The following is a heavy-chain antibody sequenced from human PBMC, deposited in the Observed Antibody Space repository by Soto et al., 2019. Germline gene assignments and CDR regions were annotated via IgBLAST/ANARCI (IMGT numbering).Heavy chain of an antibody. Sequence: NPSETLSLTCTVSGGSITSSSYYWGWIRQPPGKGLEWIGSIYYSGSTYYNPSLKSRVSMSIDTSKNQFSLKLSSVTAADTAVYHCARQGAYFHESCGYEFDYWGQGTLVTVSS. CDR1: GGSITSSSYY. CDR2: IYYSGST. V-gene: IGHV4-39*01. D-gene: IGHD3-22*01. CDR3: ARQGAYFHESCGYEFDY. J-gene: IGHJ4*02.